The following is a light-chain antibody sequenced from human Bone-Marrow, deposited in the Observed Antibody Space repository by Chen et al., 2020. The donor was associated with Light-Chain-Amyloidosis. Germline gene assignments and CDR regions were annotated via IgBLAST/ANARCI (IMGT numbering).Light chain of an antibody. CDR1: SSNVGGLNL. J-gene: IGLJ2*01. CDR3: CSYAGSTTYIV. Sequence: QSALTQPASVSGSPGQSITISCTGTSSNVGGLNLVSWYQQHPGKAPKLMIFDVTKRPSGVSNRFSGSKSGNTASLTISGLQADDEADYYCCSYAGSTTYIVFGGGTKLTVL. CDR2: DVT. V-gene: IGLV2-23*02.